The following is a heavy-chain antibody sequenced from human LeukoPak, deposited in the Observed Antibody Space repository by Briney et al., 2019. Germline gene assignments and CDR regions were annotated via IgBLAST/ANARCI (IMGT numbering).Heavy chain of an antibody. CDR2: IYYSGST. V-gene: IGHV4-59*08. CDR3: ARGASSGYFDDAFDI. CDR1: GGSISSYY. Sequence: SETLSLTCTVSGGSISSYYWSWIRQPPGKGLEWIGYIYYSGSTNYNPSLKSRVTISVDTSKNQFSLKLSSVTAADTAVYYCARGASSGYFDDAFDIWGQGTMVTVSS. J-gene: IGHJ3*02. D-gene: IGHD3-22*01.